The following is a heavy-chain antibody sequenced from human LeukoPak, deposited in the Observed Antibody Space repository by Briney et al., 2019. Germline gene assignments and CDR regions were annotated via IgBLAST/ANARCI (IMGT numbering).Heavy chain of an antibody. CDR2: ISSSGSTI. Sequence: GGSPRLSCAASGFTFSSYEMNWVRQAPGKGLEWVSYISSSGSTIYYADSVKGRFTISRDNSKNTLYLQMNSLRADDTAVYYCAKDTNYGDYEGNWFDHWGQGTLVTVSS. V-gene: IGHV3-48*03. CDR3: AKDTNYGDYEGNWFDH. D-gene: IGHD4-17*01. J-gene: IGHJ5*02. CDR1: GFTFSSYE.